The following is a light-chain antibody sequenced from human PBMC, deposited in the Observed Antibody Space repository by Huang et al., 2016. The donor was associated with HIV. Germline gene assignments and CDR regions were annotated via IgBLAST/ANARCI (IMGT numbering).Light chain of an antibody. V-gene: IGKV3-15*01. CDR2: GSS. CDR1: RSVSTN. CDR3: HQYNNWRLS. Sequence: EIVMTQSPATLSVSPGERVTLSCRANRSVSTNLAWYQQRPGQAPRLLIYGSSTRAPCIPARFSGSGSGTDFSLTISSLQSEDFALYYCHQYNNWRLSFGGGTRVDI. J-gene: IGKJ4*01.